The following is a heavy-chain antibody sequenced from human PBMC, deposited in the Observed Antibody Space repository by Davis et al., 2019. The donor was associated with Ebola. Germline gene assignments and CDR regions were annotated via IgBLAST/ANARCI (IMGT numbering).Heavy chain of an antibody. Sequence: GESLKISCAASGFTFSSYSMNWVRQAPGKGLEWVSYISSSSSTIYYADSVKGRFTISRDNAKNSLYLQMNSLRDEDTAVYYCAREANHPLDYWGQGTLVTVSS. D-gene: IGHD1-14*01. CDR2: ISSSSSTI. J-gene: IGHJ4*02. CDR3: AREANHPLDY. V-gene: IGHV3-48*02. CDR1: GFTFSSYS.